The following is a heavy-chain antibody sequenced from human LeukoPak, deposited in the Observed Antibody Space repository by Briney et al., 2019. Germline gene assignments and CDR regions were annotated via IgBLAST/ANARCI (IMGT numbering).Heavy chain of an antibody. CDR2: IYYSGST. D-gene: IGHD6-19*01. Sequence: SETLSLTCTVSGGSISSYYWSWIRQPPGKGLEWIGYIYYSGSTNYNPSLKSRVTISVDTSKNQFSLKLSSVTAADTAVYYCASERIGGWYLEGYWGQGTLVTVSS. J-gene: IGHJ4*02. CDR1: GGSISSYY. V-gene: IGHV4-59*01. CDR3: ASERIGGWYLEGY.